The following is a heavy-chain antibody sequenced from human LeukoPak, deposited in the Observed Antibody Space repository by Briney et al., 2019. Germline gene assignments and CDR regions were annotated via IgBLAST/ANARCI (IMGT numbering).Heavy chain of an antibody. CDR2: IYSGGST. Sequence: GGSLRLSCAASGFTVSSNYMSWVRQAPGKGLEWVSVIYSGGSTYYADSVKGRFTISRDNSKNTLYLQMNSLRAGDTAVYYCARNSPSIAARHYWGQGTLVTVSS. D-gene: IGHD6-6*01. CDR1: GFTVSSNY. V-gene: IGHV3-53*01. J-gene: IGHJ4*02. CDR3: ARNSPSIAARHY.